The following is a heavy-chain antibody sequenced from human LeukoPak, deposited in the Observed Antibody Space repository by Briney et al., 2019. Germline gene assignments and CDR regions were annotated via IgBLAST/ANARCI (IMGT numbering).Heavy chain of an antibody. CDR1: GGSISSYY. CDR2: IYYSGST. J-gene: IGHJ3*02. Sequence: PSQTLSLTCTVSGGSISSYYWSWIRQPPGKGLEWIGYIYYSGSTSYNPSLKSRVTISVDTSKNQFSLKLSSVTAAGKAVYYCGRHERDASLDHALDIWGEGTMVTVSS. D-gene: IGHD5-24*01. CDR3: GRHERDASLDHALDI. V-gene: IGHV4-59*08.